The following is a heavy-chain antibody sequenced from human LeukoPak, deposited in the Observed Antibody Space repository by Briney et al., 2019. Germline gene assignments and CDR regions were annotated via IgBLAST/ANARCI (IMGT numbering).Heavy chain of an antibody. CDR3: AREGTHTDYYGSGSYSYYYYGMDV. CDR2: IYSGGST. V-gene: IGHV3-53*01. Sequence: GGSLRLSCAASGFTVSSNYMSWVRQAPGKGLEWVSVIYSGGSTYYADSVKGRFTISRDNSKNTLYLQMNSLRAEDTAVYYCAREGTHTDYYGSGSYSYYYYGMDVWGQGTTVTVSS. D-gene: IGHD3-10*01. J-gene: IGHJ6*02. CDR1: GFTVSSNY.